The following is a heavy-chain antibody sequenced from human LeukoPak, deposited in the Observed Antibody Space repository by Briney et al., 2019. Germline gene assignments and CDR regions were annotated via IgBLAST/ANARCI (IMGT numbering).Heavy chain of an antibody. CDR2: IYYTGST. CDR1: GGSISSSSYS. V-gene: IGHV4-39*07. J-gene: IGHJ5*02. CDR3: ARVPVNIWENWFDP. Sequence: SETLSLTCTVSGGSISSSSYSWGWIRQPPGKGLEWIGDIYYTGSTYYNPSLKSRVTISVDTSKNQFSLKLSSVTAADTAVYYCARVPVNIWENWFDPWGQGTLVTVSS. D-gene: IGHD1-26*01.